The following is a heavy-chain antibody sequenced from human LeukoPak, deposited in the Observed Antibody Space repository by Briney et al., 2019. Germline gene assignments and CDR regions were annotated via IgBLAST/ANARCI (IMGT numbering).Heavy chain of an antibody. Sequence: PGGSLRLSCAASGFTFSSYAMHWIRQAPGKGLEWVAFIRYDGSNKYYADSVKGRFTISRDNSKNTLYLQMNSLRAEDTAVYYCAKDRSRYCSGGSCNGGYYFDYWGQGTLVTVSS. D-gene: IGHD2-15*01. CDR1: GFTFSSYA. V-gene: IGHV3-30*02. CDR2: IRYDGSNK. J-gene: IGHJ4*02. CDR3: AKDRSRYCSGGSCNGGYYFDY.